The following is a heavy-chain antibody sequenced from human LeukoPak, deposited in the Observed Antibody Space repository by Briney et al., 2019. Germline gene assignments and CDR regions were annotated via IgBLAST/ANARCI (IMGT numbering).Heavy chain of an antibody. V-gene: IGHV1-46*01. CDR2: INPSGGST. CDR3: ARAGGPYSSGWYESKGCLGY. J-gene: IGHJ4*02. CDR1: GYTFTGYY. D-gene: IGHD6-19*01. Sequence: ASVKVSCKASGYTFTGYYMRWVRQAPGQGLEWMGIINPSGGSTSYAQKFQGRVTMTRDTSTSTVYMELSSLRSEDTAVYYCARAGGPYSSGWYESKGCLGYWGQGTLVTVSS.